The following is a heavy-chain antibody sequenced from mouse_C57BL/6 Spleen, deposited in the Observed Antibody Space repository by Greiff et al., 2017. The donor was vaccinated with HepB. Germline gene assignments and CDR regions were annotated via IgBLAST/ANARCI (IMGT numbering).Heavy chain of an antibody. CDR2: ISDGGSYT. D-gene: IGHD2-4*01. Sequence: EVMLVESGGGLVKPGGSLKLSCAASGFTFSSYAMSWVRQTPEKRLEWVATISDGGSYTYYPDNVKGRFTISRDNAKNNLYQQMSHLKSEDTAMYYCARVYYDPYYFDYWGQGTTLTVSS. CDR1: GFTFSSYA. V-gene: IGHV5-4*03. J-gene: IGHJ2*01. CDR3: ARVYYDPYYFDY.